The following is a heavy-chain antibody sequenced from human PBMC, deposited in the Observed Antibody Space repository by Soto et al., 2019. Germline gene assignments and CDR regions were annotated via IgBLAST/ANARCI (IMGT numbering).Heavy chain of an antibody. CDR3: ARLLGASGYAGYFDY. Sequence: SETLSLTCTVSGGSISSYYWSWIRQPPGKGLEWIGYIYYSGSTSYNPSLKSPVTISVDTSKNQFSLKLSSVTAADTAVYYCARLLGASGYAGYFDYWGQGTLVTVSS. CDR1: GGSISSYY. CDR2: IYYSGST. J-gene: IGHJ4*02. D-gene: IGHD5-12*01. V-gene: IGHV4-59*08.